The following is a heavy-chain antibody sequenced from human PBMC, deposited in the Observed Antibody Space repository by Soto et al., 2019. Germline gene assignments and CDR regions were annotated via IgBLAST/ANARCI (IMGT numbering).Heavy chain of an antibody. CDR2: INHSGST. Sequence: SETLSLTCAVYGGSFSGYYWSWIRQPPGKGLEWIGEINHSGSTNYNPSLKSRVTISVDTSKNQFSLKLSSVTAADTAVYYCARGLAGIHYYGSGSYYDYWGQGTLVTVSS. CDR3: ARGLAGIHYYGSGSYYDY. D-gene: IGHD3-10*01. J-gene: IGHJ4*02. CDR1: GGSFSGYY. V-gene: IGHV4-34*01.